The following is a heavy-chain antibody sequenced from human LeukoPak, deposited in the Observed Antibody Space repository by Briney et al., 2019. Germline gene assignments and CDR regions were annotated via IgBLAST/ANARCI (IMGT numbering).Heavy chain of an antibody. CDR3: AREAGYYDSSGYYFDY. V-gene: IGHV3-48*01. Sequence: GGSLRLSCAASGFTFSSYSMNWVRQAPGKGLEWVSYISSSSSTIYYADSVKGRFTISRDNAKNSLYLQMNSLRAEDTAVYYCAREAGYYDSSGYYFDYWGQGTLVTVSS. D-gene: IGHD3-22*01. CDR1: GFTFSSYS. CDR2: ISSSSSTI. J-gene: IGHJ4*02.